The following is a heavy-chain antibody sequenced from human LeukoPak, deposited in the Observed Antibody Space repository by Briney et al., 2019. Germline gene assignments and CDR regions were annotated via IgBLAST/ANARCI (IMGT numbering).Heavy chain of an antibody. CDR2: INHSGST. V-gene: IGHV4-34*01. D-gene: IGHD3-3*01. CDR1: GGSFSGYY. Sequence: SETLSLTCAVYGGSFSGYYWSWIRQPPGKGLEWIGEINHSGSTNYNPSLKSRVTISVDTSKNQFSLKLSSVTAADTAVYYCARVMEYMDVWGQGTTVTVSS. J-gene: IGHJ6*02. CDR3: ARVMEYMDV.